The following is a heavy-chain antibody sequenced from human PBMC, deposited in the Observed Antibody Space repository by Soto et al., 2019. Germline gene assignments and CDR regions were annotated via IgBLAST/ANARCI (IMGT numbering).Heavy chain of an antibody. CDR2: INAGNGNT. V-gene: IGHV1-3*01. CDR3: ARDLGLDAIRSPTYYYHYYMDV. Sequence: GASVKVSCKASGYTFTSYAMHWVRQAPGQRLEWMGWINAGNGNTKYSQKFQGRVTITRDTSASTAYMELSSLRSEDTAVYYCARDLGLDAIRSPTYYYHYYMDVWGKGTTVTVSS. J-gene: IGHJ6*03. CDR1: GYTFTSYA. D-gene: IGHD2-8*01.